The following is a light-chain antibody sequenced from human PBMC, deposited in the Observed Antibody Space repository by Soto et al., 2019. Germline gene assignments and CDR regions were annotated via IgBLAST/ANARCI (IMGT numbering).Light chain of an antibody. V-gene: IGKV3-20*01. CDR3: LQYASEPLT. J-gene: IGKJ4*01. CDR1: QSVAKNY. CDR2: GAS. Sequence: ETVLTQSPGTLSLSPGERATLSCRASQSVAKNYLAWYQHKPGQGPRLLISGASSRATGIPDRFSGSGSGKDFTLTISRLQPEDFAVYYCLQYASEPLTFGGGTKVEI.